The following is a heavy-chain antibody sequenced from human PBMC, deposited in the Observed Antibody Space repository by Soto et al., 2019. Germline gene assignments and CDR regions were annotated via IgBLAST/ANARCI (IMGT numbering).Heavy chain of an antibody. CDR2: IKQDGSEK. J-gene: IGHJ2*01. V-gene: IGHV3-7*04. CDR1: GFTFSSYW. CDR3: ARARYCSGGSCYPYWYFDL. Sequence: EVQLVESGGGLVQPGGSLRLSCAVSGFTFSSYWMSWVGQAPGKGLEWVANIKQDGSEKYYVDSVKGRFTISRDNAKNSLYLQMNSLRAEDTAVYYCARARYCSGGSCYPYWYFDLWGRGTLVTVSS. D-gene: IGHD2-15*01.